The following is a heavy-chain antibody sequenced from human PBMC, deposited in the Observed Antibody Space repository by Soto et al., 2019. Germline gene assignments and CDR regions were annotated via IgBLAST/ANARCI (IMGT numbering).Heavy chain of an antibody. J-gene: IGHJ4*02. V-gene: IGHV3-48*02. D-gene: IGHD6-19*01. CDR2: ISPRGDNI. Sequence: GGSLRLSWVVSGFSLANFPMNWVRQTPGKGLEWISYISPRGDNIYYTESVKGRFTISRDNARNSLYLQMNSLRDEDAALYYCAKGHHPNIGWAYYVDSWGKGLPVTVSS. CDR3: AKGHHPNIGWAYYVDS. CDR1: GFSLANFP.